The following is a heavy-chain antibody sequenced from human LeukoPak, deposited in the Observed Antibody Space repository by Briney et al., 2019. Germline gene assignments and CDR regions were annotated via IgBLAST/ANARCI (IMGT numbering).Heavy chain of an antibody. CDR1: GYGFTSYW. J-gene: IGHJ3*02. CDR3: ARLGDGYPNAFDI. V-gene: IGHV5-51*01. Sequence: GESLKISCKGSGYGFTSYWIGWVRQMPGKGLEWMGIIYPADSDTKYSPSFQGQVTISDDKSINTAYLQWSSLKASDTAIYYCARLGDGYPNAFDIWGQGTMVAVSS. D-gene: IGHD5-24*01. CDR2: IYPADSDT.